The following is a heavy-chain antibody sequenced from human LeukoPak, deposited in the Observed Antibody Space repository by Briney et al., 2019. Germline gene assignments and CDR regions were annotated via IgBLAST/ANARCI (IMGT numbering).Heavy chain of an antibody. V-gene: IGHV4-59*12. CDR1: GGSISSYY. CDR2: IYYSGST. J-gene: IGHJ6*03. D-gene: IGHD6-19*01. CDR3: ARERSGYSMDV. Sequence: SETLSLTCTVSGGSISSYYWSWIRQPPGKGLEWIGYIYYSGSTNYNPSLKSRVTISVDTSKNQFSLKLSSVTAADTAVYYCARERSGYSMDVWGQGTTVTVSS.